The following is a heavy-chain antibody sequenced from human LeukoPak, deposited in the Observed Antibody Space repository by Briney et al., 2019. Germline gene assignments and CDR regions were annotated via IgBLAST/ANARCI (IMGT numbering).Heavy chain of an antibody. CDR3: ARLKANWDAFDI. D-gene: IGHD7-27*01. CDR2: TYYRSKWYN. Sequence: SQTLLLTCAISGDSVSSDSAAWNWLRQSPSRGLEWLGRTYYRSKWYNDYAVSVKSRITINPDTSKNQFSLQLNSVTPEDTAVYYCARLKANWDAFDIWGQGTMVTVSS. CDR1: GDSVSSDSAA. J-gene: IGHJ3*02. V-gene: IGHV6-1*01.